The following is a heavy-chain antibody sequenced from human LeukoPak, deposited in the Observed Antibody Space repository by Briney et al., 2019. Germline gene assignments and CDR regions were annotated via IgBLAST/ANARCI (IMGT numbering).Heavy chain of an antibody. J-gene: IGHJ6*04. V-gene: IGHV3-48*03. CDR1: GFTFSSYE. CDR3: ASIPAATGYYYYGMDV. D-gene: IGHD2-2*01. Sequence: PGGSLRLSCAASGFTFSSYEMNWVRQAPGKGLEWVSYISSSGSTIYYADPVKGRFTISRDNAKNSLSLQMNSLRAEDTAVYYCASIPAATGYYYYGMDVWGKGTTVTVSS. CDR2: ISSSGSTI.